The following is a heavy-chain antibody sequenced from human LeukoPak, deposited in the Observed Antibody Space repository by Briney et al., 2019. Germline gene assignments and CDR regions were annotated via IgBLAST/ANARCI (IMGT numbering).Heavy chain of an antibody. CDR2: ISSSSTYI. CDR1: GFTFSSYS. D-gene: IGHD3-16*01. V-gene: IGHV3-21*01. J-gene: IGHJ4*02. CDR3: ARGFYDYVWGELDY. Sequence: PGGSLRLSCAASGFTFSSYSMNWVRQAPGKGLEWVSAISSSSTYIYYADSVEGRFTISRDNAKNSLYLQMNSLRAEDTATYYCARGFYDYVWGELDYWGQGTLVTVSS.